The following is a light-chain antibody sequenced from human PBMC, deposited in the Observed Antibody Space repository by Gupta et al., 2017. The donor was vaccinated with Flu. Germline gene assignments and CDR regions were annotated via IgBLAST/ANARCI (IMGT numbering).Light chain of an antibody. Sequence: SYALTQPPSVSTSLGQMAILTCSGEALPKKYAYWYQQKPGQSPVLLMYNDSDSPSAIHDRFFCDSKCKFATFITSGGHEEDDGDDYCLSADTNGAYPVVLGGGTKLTVL. J-gene: IGLJ2*01. CDR1: ALPKKY. CDR2: NDS. V-gene: IGLV3-16*01. CDR3: LSADTNGAYPVV.